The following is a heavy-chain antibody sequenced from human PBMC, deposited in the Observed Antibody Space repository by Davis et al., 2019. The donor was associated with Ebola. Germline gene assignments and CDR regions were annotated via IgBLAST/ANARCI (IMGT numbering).Heavy chain of an antibody. CDR3: ASQAFLTIFGVVIYFDY. CDR2: IYYSGST. V-gene: IGHV4-39*01. J-gene: IGHJ4*02. Sequence: MPSETLSLTCTVSGGSISSSSYYWGWIRQPPGKGLEWIGSIYYSGSTYYNPSLKSRVTISVDTSKNQFSLKLSSVTAADTAVYYCASQAFLTIFGVVIYFDYWGQGTLVTVSS. D-gene: IGHD3-3*01. CDR1: GGSISSSSYY.